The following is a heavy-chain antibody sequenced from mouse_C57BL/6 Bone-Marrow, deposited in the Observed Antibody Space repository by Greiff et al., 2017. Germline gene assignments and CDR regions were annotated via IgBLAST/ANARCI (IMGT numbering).Heavy chain of an antibody. CDR1: GFNIKDDY. J-gene: IGHJ2*01. CDR3: TTEGFFDY. D-gene: IGHD3-3*01. Sequence: EVQLQQSGAELVRPGASVKLSCTASGFNIKDDYMHWVKQRPEQGLEWIGWIDPENGDTEYASKFQGKATITADTSSNTAYLQLSSLTSEDTAVYYCTTEGFFDYWGRGTTLTVSS. V-gene: IGHV14-4*01. CDR2: IDPENGDT.